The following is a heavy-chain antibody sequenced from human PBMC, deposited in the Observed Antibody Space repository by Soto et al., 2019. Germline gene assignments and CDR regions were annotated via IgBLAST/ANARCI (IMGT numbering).Heavy chain of an antibody. V-gene: IGHV4-31*03. D-gene: IGHD2-21*01. J-gene: IGHJ6*02. CDR3: AASCVGCGGFNYYGMDV. CDR2: IYYSGTT. CDR1: GASISSGGYY. Sequence: QVQLQESGPGLVKPSQTLSLTCSVSGASISSGGYYWNWIRQHPGKGLEWIGYIYYSGTTYYNPSRKSRVTISVDPSKNQFSLKLSSVTAADTAVYYCAASCVGCGGFNYYGMDVWGQGTTVTVSS.